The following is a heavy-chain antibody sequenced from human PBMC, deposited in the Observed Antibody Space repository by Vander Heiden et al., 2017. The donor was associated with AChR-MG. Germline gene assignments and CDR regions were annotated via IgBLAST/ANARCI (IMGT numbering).Heavy chain of an antibody. CDR1: VFTFSSDA. V-gene: IGHV3-23*01. D-gene: IGHD4-17*01. CDR2: ISGSGGST. CDR3: AKKLWDYGFDY. J-gene: IGHJ4*02. Sequence: EVQLLESGGGLVQPGGSLRLSCAASVFTFSSDAMSWGRQAPGKGLEGVSAISGSGGSTYYADSVKGRFTISRDNSKNTLYLQMNSLRAEDTAVYYCAKKLWDYGFDYWGQGTLVTVSS.